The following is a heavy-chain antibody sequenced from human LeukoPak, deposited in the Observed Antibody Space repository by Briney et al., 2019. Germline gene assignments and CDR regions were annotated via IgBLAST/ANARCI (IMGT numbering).Heavy chain of an antibody. D-gene: IGHD1-1*01. CDR3: ARARAKLERLKPYYYYMDV. V-gene: IGHV4-61*02. CDR1: GGSISSGSYY. Sequence: PSETLSLTCTVSGGSISSGSYYWSWIRQPAGKGLEWIGRIYTSGSTNYNPSLKSRVTISVDTSKNQFSLKLSSVTAADTAVYYCARARAKLERLKPYYYYMDVWGKGTTVTVSS. CDR2: IYTSGST. J-gene: IGHJ6*03.